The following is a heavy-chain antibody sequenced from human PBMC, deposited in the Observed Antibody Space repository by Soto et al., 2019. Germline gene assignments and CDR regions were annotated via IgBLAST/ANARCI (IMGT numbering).Heavy chain of an antibody. V-gene: IGHV4-30-4*01. D-gene: IGHD1-7*01. J-gene: IGHJ4*02. CDR2: ISYSGST. CDR1: GGSISSGNYY. Sequence: QVQLQESGPGLVKPSQTLSLTCTVSGGSISSGNYYWRWIRQPPGKALEWIGFISYSGSTYYNAAPKRRVTRPVDTSTNRFSLNLNSVSAADTAVYYCATMGTSATGLYVFDYWGQGTLVTVSS. CDR3: ATMGTSATGLYVFDY.